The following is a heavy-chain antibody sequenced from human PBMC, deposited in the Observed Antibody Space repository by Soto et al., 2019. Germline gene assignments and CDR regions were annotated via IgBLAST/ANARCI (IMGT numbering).Heavy chain of an antibody. V-gene: IGHV1-18*01. CDR3: ARALGYSGYAGMDV. CDR2: ISPDNGNT. D-gene: IGHD5-12*01. CDR1: GYTFTIYG. Sequence: QVQLVQSGGEVKKPGASVKVSCKASGYTFTIYGINWVRQAPGQGLEWMGWISPDNGNTNYAQKLQGRVTMTTDTSTSTAYMELRSLRSDDTAVYYCARALGYSGYAGMDVWGQGTTVTVCS. J-gene: IGHJ6*02.